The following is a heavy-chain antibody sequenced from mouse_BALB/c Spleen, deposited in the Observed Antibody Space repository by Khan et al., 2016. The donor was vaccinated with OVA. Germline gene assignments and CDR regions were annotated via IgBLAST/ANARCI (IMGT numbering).Heavy chain of an antibody. V-gene: IGHV1-87*01. CDR1: GYTFTSYW. D-gene: IGHD2-13*01. Sequence: QVQLQQSGAELARPGASVKLSCKASGYTFTSYWMQWVKQRPGQGLEWIGAIYPGDGDTRYTQKFKGKATLTADKSSSTAYMQLSSLASEDSAVYYCARSGDSPSFDYWGQGTTLTVSS. J-gene: IGHJ2*01. CDR3: ARSGDSPSFDY. CDR2: IYPGDGDT.